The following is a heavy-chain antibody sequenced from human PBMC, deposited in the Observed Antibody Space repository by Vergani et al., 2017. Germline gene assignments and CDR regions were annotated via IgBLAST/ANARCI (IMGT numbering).Heavy chain of an antibody. Sequence: QVQLVESGGGVVQPGRSLRLSCAASGFTFSSYGMHWVRQAPGKGLEWVAVISYDGSNKYYADSVKGRFTISRENSKNTLYLQMNSLRAEDTAVYYCAKDPARFVPAAGYYFDYWGQGTLVTVSS. CDR2: ISYDGSNK. J-gene: IGHJ4*02. CDR3: AKDPARFVPAAGYYFDY. CDR1: GFTFSSYG. V-gene: IGHV3-30*18. D-gene: IGHD2-2*01.